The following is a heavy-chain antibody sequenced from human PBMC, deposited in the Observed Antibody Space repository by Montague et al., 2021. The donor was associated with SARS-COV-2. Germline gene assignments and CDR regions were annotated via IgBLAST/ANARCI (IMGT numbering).Heavy chain of an antibody. CDR3: ATSSYDFWSGYTQGDHWFDP. D-gene: IGHD3-3*01. V-gene: IGHV4-4*02. CDR2: IYHSGST. J-gene: IGHJ5*02. Sequence: SETLSLTCAVSGGSISSSNWWSWVRQPPGKGLEWIGEIYHSGSTNYNPSLKSRVTTSVDKSKNQFSLKLSSVTAADTAVYYCATSSYDFWSGYTQGDHWFDPWGQGTLVTVSS. CDR1: GGSISSSNW.